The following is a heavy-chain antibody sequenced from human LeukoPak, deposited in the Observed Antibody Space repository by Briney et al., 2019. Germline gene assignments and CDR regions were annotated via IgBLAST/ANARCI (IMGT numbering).Heavy chain of an antibody. Sequence: GGSLRLSCAAPGVTVTGKNMIWVRQAPGKGLEWVSFIYTGGSTYYADSVKGRFTISRDDSKNTVYLQMNSLRSEDTAEYYCARCPEITTDYGMDVWGQGTTVTVSS. CDR1: GVTVTGKN. V-gene: IGHV3-66*01. J-gene: IGHJ6*02. D-gene: IGHD3-16*01. CDR3: ARCPEITTDYGMDV. CDR2: IYTGGST.